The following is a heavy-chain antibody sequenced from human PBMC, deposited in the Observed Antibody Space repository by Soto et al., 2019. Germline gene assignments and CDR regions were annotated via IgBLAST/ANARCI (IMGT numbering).Heavy chain of an antibody. D-gene: IGHD5-18*01. J-gene: IGHJ4*02. CDR1: GGSISSGGYY. V-gene: IGHV4-31*03. CDR2: IYYSGST. CDR3: ARDRQDTGMADY. Sequence: QVQLQESGPGLVKPSQTLSLTCTVSGGSISSGGYYWSWIRQHPGKGLEWIGYIYYSGSTYYNPSLKSRVTISIDTSENQFSLKLSSVTAADTAVYYCARDRQDTGMADYWGQGTLVTVSS.